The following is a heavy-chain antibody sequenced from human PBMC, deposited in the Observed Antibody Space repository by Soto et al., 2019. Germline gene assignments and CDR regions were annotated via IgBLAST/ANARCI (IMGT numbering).Heavy chain of an antibody. D-gene: IGHD4-17*01. J-gene: IGHJ6*03. CDR2: IYSGGST. CDR3: AKGTTVKYYYYSYYMEV. CDR1: GFTVSSNY. Sequence: GGSLRLSCAASGFTVSSNYMSWVRQAPGKGLEWVSVIYSGGSTYYADSVKGRFTISRDNSKNTLYLQMNSLRAEDTAVYYCAKGTTVKYYYYSYYMEVWGKGTLVTVSS. V-gene: IGHV3-66*01.